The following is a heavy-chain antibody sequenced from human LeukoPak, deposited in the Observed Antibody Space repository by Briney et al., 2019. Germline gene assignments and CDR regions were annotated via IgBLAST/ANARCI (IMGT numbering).Heavy chain of an antibody. CDR2: LYHSGST. CDR1: GYFISSGYY. J-gene: IGHJ4*02. V-gene: IGHV4-38-2*01. CDR3: ARQFGNLGSSKLDY. Sequence: PPETLSLTCVVSGYFISSGYYWGWIRQPPGKGLEWIGSLYHSGSTYYNASLRSRVTISVDTSKNHFSLKLSSVTAADTAIYYCARQFGNLGSSKLDYWGQGTLVTVSS. D-gene: IGHD4-23*01.